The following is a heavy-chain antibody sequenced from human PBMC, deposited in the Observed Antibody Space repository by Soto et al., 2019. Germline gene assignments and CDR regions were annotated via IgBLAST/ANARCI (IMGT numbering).Heavy chain of an antibody. CDR3: ARHDWARFYGLDV. CDR1: GGSIITSYY. J-gene: IGHJ6*02. Sequence: ETLSLTCSVSGGSIITSYYWAWIRQPPGKGLEWIGSIYYSGSTYYNPSLKSRVTIFVDTSQSQFSLILGSVTAADTAVYYCARHDWARFYGLDVWGQGTTVTVSS. V-gene: IGHV4-39*01. CDR2: IYYSGST. D-gene: IGHD2-21*01.